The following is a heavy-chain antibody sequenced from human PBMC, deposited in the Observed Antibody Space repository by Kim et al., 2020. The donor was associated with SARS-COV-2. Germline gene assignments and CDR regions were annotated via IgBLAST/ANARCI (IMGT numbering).Heavy chain of an antibody. V-gene: IGHV3-48*03. D-gene: IGHD6-19*01. CDR3: ATGLAVARITLYYYYYGMDV. CDR1: GFTFSSYE. J-gene: IGHJ6*02. CDR2: ISSSGSTI. Sequence: GGSLRLSCAASGFTFSSYEMNWVRQAPGKGLEWVSYISSSGSTIYYADSVKGRFTISRDNAKNSLYLQMNSLRAEDTAVYYCATGLAVARITLYYYYYGMDVWGQGTTVTVSS.